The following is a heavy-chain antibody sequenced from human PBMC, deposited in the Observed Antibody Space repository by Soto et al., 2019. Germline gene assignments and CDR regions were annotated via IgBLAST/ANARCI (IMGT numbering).Heavy chain of an antibody. V-gene: IGHV3-74*03. CDR3: AREAGYCSRTSCYRRAFDT. J-gene: IGHJ3*02. CDR2: INTDGGSS. Sequence: EVQLVESGGDLVQPGGSLRLSCAASGFTFSGHWMHWVRQVPGKGPEWVSPINTDGGSSAYAGSVKGRFTISRDNAKNTLYLQMNGLRAEDTAVYYCAREAGYCSRTSCYRRAFDTWGQGTTVTVSS. D-gene: IGHD2-2*01. CDR1: GFTFSGHW.